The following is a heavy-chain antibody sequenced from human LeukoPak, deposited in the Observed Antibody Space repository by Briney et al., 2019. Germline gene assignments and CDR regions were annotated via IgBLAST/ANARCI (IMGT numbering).Heavy chain of an antibody. V-gene: IGHV1-18*01. Sequence: ASVKVSCKASGYTFTSYGISWVRQAPGQGLEWMGWISAYNGNTNYAQKLQGRVTMTTDTSTSTAYMELRSLRSDDTAVYYCARDFGIGSGPAGFDYWGQGTLLTVSS. CDR2: ISAYNGNT. CDR1: GYTFTSYG. D-gene: IGHD2-15*01. CDR3: ARDFGIGSGPAGFDY. J-gene: IGHJ4*02.